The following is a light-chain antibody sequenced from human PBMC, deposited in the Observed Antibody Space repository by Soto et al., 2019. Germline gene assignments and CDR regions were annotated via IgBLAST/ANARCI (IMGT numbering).Light chain of an antibody. CDR3: QKYNSAPLT. V-gene: IGKV1-39*01. J-gene: IGKJ4*01. CDR2: AAS. Sequence: DIQMTQSPSSLSASVGDRVTITCRASQSISTYLNWYQQKPGKAPKLLIYAASTLQSGVPSRFSGSGFGAEFTLTVSSLQPEDFATYYCQKYNSAPLTFGGGTKVDIK. CDR1: QSISTY.